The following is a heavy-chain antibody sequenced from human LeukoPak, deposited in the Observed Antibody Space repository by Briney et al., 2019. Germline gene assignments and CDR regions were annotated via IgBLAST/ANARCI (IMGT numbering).Heavy chain of an antibody. CDR2: PYHSDSA. CDR3: ARQHDSYYYYYIDV. V-gene: IGHV4-38-2*01. J-gene: IGHJ6*03. Sequence: KPSETLSLTCAVSGYSISNGYYWVWIRQPPGRGLEWIGSPYHSDSAYYNTSLRSRVSMSVDTSKNQFPLTLSFVTAADTAVYYCARQHDSYYYYYIDVWGSGTTVTVSS. CDR1: GYSISNGYY.